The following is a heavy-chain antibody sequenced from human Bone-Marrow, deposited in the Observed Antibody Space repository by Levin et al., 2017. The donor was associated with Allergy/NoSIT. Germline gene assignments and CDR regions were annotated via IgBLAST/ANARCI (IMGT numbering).Heavy chain of an antibody. CDR1: GFTFDDYA. CDR3: AKDLGWELPPKEYYYYYGMDV. V-gene: IGHV3-9*01. D-gene: IGHD1-26*01. J-gene: IGHJ6*02. CDR2: ISWNSGSI. Sequence: HPGGSLRLSCAASGFTFDDYAMHWVRQAPGKGLEWVSGISWNSGSIGYADSVKGRFTISRDNAKNSLYLQMNSLRAEDTALYYCAKDLGWELPPKEYYYYYGMDVWGQGTTVTVSS.